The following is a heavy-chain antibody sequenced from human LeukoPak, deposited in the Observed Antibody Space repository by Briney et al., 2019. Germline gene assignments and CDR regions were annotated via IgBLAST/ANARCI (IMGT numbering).Heavy chain of an antibody. J-gene: IGHJ4*02. Sequence: SETLSLTCTVSGASIRSYYWSWIRQPPGKGQEWIGYIFYSGTTNYNPSLKSRITLSVDTSENQFYLRLTSVTAADTAMYYCARVDSNYVFDYWGQGTLVTVSS. V-gene: IGHV4-59*01. CDR3: ARVDSNYVFDY. CDR1: GASIRSYY. D-gene: IGHD4-11*01. CDR2: IFYSGTT.